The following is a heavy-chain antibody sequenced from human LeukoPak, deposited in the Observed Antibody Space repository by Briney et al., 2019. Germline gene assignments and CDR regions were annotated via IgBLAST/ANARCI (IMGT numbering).Heavy chain of an antibody. D-gene: IGHD6-13*01. CDR3: ARAYSSSWYWNWFDP. Sequence: SETLSLTCTVSGYSISSGYYWGWIRQAPGKGLEWIGSIYNSGSTYYNPSRKSRVTISVEMSNNQSSIKMSSVISAHTAVYYCARAYSSSWYWNWFDPWGQGTLVAVSS. J-gene: IGHJ5*02. V-gene: IGHV4-38-2*02. CDR2: IYNSGST. CDR1: GYSISSGYY.